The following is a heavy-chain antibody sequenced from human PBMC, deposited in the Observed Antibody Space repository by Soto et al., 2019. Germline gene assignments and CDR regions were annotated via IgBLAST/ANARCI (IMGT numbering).Heavy chain of an antibody. V-gene: IGHV4-39*01. J-gene: IGHJ4*02. CDR1: GGSISSSSYY. Sequence: QLQLQESGPGLVKPSETLSLTCTVSGGSISSSSYYWGWIRQPPGKGLEWIGSIYYSGSTYYNPSLTSRVTISVDTSKTQFSLKLSSVTAADTAVYYCARHTPAISISDHWGQGTLVTVSS. CDR3: ARHTPAISISDH. CDR2: IYYSGST. D-gene: IGHD2-15*01.